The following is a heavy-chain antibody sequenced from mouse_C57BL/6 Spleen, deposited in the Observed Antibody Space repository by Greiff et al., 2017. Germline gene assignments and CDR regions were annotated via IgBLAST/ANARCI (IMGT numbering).Heavy chain of an antibody. CDR2: LYPGDGDT. CDR1: GYAFSSYW. CDR3: TRECDGSSYNYFDY. D-gene: IGHD1-1*01. J-gene: IGHJ2*01. Sequence: QVQLQQSGAELVKPGDSVKISCKASGYAFSSYWMNWVKQRPGKGLEWIGQLYPGDGDTNYNGKFQGKATLTADKSSSTAYMQLSSLTDDYSAVYFGTRECDGSSYNYFDYWGQGTTLTVSS. V-gene: IGHV1-80*01.